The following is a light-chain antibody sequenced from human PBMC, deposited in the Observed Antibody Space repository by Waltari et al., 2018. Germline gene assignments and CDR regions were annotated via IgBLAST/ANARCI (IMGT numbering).Light chain of an antibody. Sequence: QSALTQPASVSGSPGQSFTISCPGTSSDVGGSYYVSWYQQHPGKVPKRMIYDVSKRPAGVSNRFSGSKSDNTASLTISGLQAEDEADYYCCSYAGSSTPVVFGGGTTLTVL. CDR1: SSDVGGSYY. CDR2: DVS. V-gene: IGLV2-23*02. J-gene: IGLJ2*01. CDR3: CSYAGSSTPVV.